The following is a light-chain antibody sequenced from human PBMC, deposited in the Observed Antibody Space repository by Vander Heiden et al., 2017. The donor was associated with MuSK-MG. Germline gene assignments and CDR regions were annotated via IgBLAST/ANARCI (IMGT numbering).Light chain of an antibody. CDR1: QSVSSSF. CDR2: GAS. Sequence: IVLTQSPGTLSLSPGERATLSCRASQSVSSSFLAWYQQKPGQAPRLLIYGASSRATGIPDRFSGSGYGIDFTLTISRLEPEDFAVYYCQQYGSSPLLTFGGGTKVEIK. V-gene: IGKV3-20*01. J-gene: IGKJ4*01. CDR3: QQYGSSPLLT.